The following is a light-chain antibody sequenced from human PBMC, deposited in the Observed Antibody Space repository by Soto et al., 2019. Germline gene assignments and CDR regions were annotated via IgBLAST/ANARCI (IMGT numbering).Light chain of an antibody. CDR1: SNDVGAYNY. CDR3: CSYAGRYSWV. V-gene: IGLV2-11*01. CDR2: DVS. J-gene: IGLJ3*02. Sequence: QSALTQPRSVSGSPGQSVTISCTGTSNDVGAYNYVSWYKQHPGKAPKFIIYDVSERPSGVPDRFSGSKSDNTAFLTISGLQAEDEADYYCCSYAGRYSWVFGGGTQLTVL.